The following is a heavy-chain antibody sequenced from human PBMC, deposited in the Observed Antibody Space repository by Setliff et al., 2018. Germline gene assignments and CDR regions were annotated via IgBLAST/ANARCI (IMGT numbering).Heavy chain of an antibody. V-gene: IGHV4-31*03. J-gene: IGHJ5*02. CDR2: IYYSGST. CDR1: GGSISSGGYY. CDR3: ASGVPNYDFWSGYYTGSYWFDP. D-gene: IGHD3-3*01. Sequence: PSETLSLTCTVSGGSISSGGYYWSWIRQHPGKGLEWTGYIYYSGSTYYNPSLKSRVTISVDTSKNQFSLKLSSVTAADTAVYYCASGVPNYDFWSGYYTGSYWFDPWGQGTLVTVSS.